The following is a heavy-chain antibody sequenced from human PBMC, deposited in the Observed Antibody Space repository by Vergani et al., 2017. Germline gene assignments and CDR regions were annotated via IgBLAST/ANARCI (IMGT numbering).Heavy chain of an antibody. CDR2: IYHSVST. J-gene: IGHJ4*02. CDR3: AGRSIVVVPAAPPGHFDY. CDR1: GYSISSGYY. Sequence: QVQLQESGPGLVKPSETLSLTCTVSGYSISSGYYWGWIRQPPGKGLEWIGSIYHSVSTYYNPSLKSRVTISVDTSKNQFSLKLSSVTAADTAVYYCAGRSIVVVPAAPPGHFDYWGQGTLVTVSS. D-gene: IGHD2-2*01. V-gene: IGHV4-38-2*02.